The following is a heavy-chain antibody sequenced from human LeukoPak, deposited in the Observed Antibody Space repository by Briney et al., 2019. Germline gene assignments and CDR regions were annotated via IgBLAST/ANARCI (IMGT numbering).Heavy chain of an antibody. J-gene: IGHJ3*02. CDR3: ARDYYDSRGEAFDI. Sequence: PSETLSLTCTVSGGSIGSHYWGWIRQPPGEGLEWIGYIYYSGTTSYNPSLKSRVTISVDTSKNQFSLKLSSVTAADTAVYYCARDYYDSRGEAFDIWGLGTMVTVSS. CDR2: IYYSGTT. V-gene: IGHV4-59*11. D-gene: IGHD3-22*01. CDR1: GGSIGSHY.